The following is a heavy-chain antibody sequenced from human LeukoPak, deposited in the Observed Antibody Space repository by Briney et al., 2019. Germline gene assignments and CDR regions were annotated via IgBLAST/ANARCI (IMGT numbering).Heavy chain of an antibody. D-gene: IGHD2-15*01. J-gene: IGHJ4*02. CDR1: GFSFSGFV. CDR3: AKSHSVAQRGYFDY. Sequence: GGSLRLSCAASGFSFSGFVMPWVRQAPGKGLEWVATISDSGGSTYYADAVKGRFTISRDNSKDTLYAQMSSLRAEDAAVYYCAKSHSVAQRGYFDYWGQGTLVTVSS. CDR2: ISDSGGST. V-gene: IGHV3-23*01.